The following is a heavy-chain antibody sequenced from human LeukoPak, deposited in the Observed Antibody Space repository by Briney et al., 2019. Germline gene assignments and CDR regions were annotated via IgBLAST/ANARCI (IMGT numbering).Heavy chain of an antibody. CDR1: GFTFSSCW. D-gene: IGHD7-27*01. J-gene: IGHJ5*02. Sequence: GGSLRLSCAASGFTFSSCWMGWVRQAPGKGLEWVANIKQDGSEIYYVDSVKGRFTISRDNAENSLYLQMNSLRVEDSAVYYCARVVSWGWFDPWGQGTLVTVSS. CDR2: IKQDGSEI. V-gene: IGHV3-7*01. CDR3: ARVVSWGWFDP.